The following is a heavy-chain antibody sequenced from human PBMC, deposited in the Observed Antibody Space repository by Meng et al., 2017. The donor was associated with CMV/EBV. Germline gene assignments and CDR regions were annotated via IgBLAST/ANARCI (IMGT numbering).Heavy chain of an antibody. CDR2: ISGSGGST. V-gene: IGHV3-23*01. D-gene: IGHD3/OR15-3a*01. Sequence: GESLKISCAASGFTFSSYAMSWVRQAPGKGLEWVSAISGSGGSTYYADSVKGRFTISRDDSKNTLYLQMNSLRAEDTAVYYCAKQDSGGFDPWGQGTLVTVSS. CDR3: AKQDSGGFDP. J-gene: IGHJ5*02. CDR1: GFTFSSYA.